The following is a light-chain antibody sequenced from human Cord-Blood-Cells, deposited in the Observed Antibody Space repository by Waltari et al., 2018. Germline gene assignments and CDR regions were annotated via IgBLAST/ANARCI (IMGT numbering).Light chain of an antibody. Sequence: QSALTQPRPVSGSPGQSVTISCTGTSSHVGGYNYVSCYQQHPGTAPNLMIYDVSKRPSGVPDRFSGSKSGNTASLTISGLQAEDEADYYCCSYAGSYTFVVFGGGTKLTVL. CDR1: SSHVGGYNY. V-gene: IGLV2-11*01. CDR2: DVS. J-gene: IGLJ2*01. CDR3: CSYAGSYTFVV.